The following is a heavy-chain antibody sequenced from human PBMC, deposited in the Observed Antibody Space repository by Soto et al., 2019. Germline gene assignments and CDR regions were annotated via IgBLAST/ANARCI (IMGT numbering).Heavy chain of an antibody. J-gene: IGHJ4*02. V-gene: IGHV4-30-2*01. Sequence: QLQLQESGSGLVKPSQTLSLTCAVSGGSISSGGYSWSWIRQPPGKGLEWIGYIYHSGSTYYNPPRTSRVTIEVDQHKQQFFLKMSYVTAADTAVYYCARVRMNYGGNPVFDYWGQGTLVTVSS. D-gene: IGHD1-7*01. CDR2: IYHSGST. CDR3: ARVRMNYGGNPVFDY. CDR1: GGSISSGGYS.